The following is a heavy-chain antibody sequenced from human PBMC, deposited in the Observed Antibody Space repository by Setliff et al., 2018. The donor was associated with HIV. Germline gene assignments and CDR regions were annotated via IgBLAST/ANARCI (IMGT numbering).Heavy chain of an antibody. CDR3: VRRYHDASGFYNS. Sequence: SETLSLTCAVYGGSFNGYYWSWIRQPPGKGLEWIGEINHSGSTNYNPSLKSRVTMSVDKSKNQFSLTLSSVTAADTAVYYCVRRYHDASGFYNSWGQGVLVTVSS. V-gene: IGHV4-34*01. CDR2: INHSGST. J-gene: IGHJ4*02. CDR1: GGSFNGYY. D-gene: IGHD1-1*01.